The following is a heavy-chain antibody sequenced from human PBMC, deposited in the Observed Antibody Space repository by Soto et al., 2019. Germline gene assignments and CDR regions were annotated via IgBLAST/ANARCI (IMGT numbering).Heavy chain of an antibody. CDR3: AGGLGYCRSGSCYREWFDP. CDR1: GYTFTTHG. J-gene: IGHJ5*02. D-gene: IGHD2-2*01. V-gene: IGHV1-18*01. Sequence: QVQLVQSGAEVKKPGASVKVSCKASGYTFTTHGISWVRQAPGQGLEWMGGVSGDNGHTNYAQSLQSRVTMTTDTTTNTAYMELRSLRSDAAAVYYCAGGLGYCRSGSCYREWFDPWGQGTLVTVSS. CDR2: VSGDNGHT.